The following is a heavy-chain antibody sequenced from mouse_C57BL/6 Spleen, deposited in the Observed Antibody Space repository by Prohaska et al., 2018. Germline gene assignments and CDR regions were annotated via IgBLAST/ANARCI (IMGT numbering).Heavy chain of an antibody. D-gene: IGHD4-1*01. CDR2: INPDSSTI. J-gene: IGHJ1*03. CDR1: GIDFSRYW. Sequence: EVKLLQSGGGLVQPGGSLKLSCAASGIDFSRYWMSWVRRAPGQGLEWIGEINPDSSTINYAPSLKDKFIISRDNAKNTLYLQMSKVRSEDTALYYCASPNWDWYFDVWGTGTTVTVSS. V-gene: IGHV4-1*01. CDR3: ASPNWDWYFDV.